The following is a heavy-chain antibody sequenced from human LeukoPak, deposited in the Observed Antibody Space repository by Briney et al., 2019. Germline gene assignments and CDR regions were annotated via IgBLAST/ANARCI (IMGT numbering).Heavy chain of an antibody. D-gene: IGHD5-18*01. J-gene: IGHJ4*01. CDR1: GFTFTIYS. CDR2: ISSSSSYI. V-gene: IGHV3-21*01. Sequence: PGGSLRLSCAPSGFTFTIYSMDWVRQAPGKGLEWVSSISSSSSYIYYADSVKGRFTISRDNAKNSLYLQRNSLRAEDAAVYYCAREAKLWLHPFDDWGQGTLVTVSS. CDR3: AREAKLWLHPFDD.